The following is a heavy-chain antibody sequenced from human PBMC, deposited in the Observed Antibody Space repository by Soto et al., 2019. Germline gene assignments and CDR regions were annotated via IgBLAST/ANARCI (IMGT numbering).Heavy chain of an antibody. J-gene: IGHJ6*02. CDR2: ISTRGSTK. CDR1: GFTFSSYE. Sequence: PGGSLRLSCAASGFTFSSYEMNWVRQAPGKGLEWVSYISTRGSTKYYADSVKGRFTISRDDAKNSLYLQMNSLRVEDTAVYYCPRAAVTIFGVVFDYSGMDVWGQGTTVTVSS. V-gene: IGHV3-48*03. CDR3: PRAAVTIFGVVFDYSGMDV. D-gene: IGHD3-3*01.